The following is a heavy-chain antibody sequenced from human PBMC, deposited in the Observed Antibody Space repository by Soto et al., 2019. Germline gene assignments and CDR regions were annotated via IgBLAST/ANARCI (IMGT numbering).Heavy chain of an antibody. CDR3: ARAKRYYYDRSGYGYFDF. CDR1: GFTFSSYA. J-gene: IGHJ4*02. CDR2: ISYDGSNK. Sequence: GGSLRLSCAASGFTFSSYAMHWVRQAPGKGLEWVAVISYDGSNKYYADSVKGRFTISRDNSKNTLYLQMNSLRAEDTAVYYCARAKRYYYDRSGYGYFDFSGQGILVTVSS. V-gene: IGHV3-30-3*01. D-gene: IGHD3-22*01.